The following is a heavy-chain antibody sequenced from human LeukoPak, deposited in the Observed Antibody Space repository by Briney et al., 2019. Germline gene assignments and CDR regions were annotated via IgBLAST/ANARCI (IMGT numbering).Heavy chain of an antibody. J-gene: IGHJ4*02. Sequence: SETLSLTCTVSGGSISSGSYYWSWIRQPAGKGLEWIGRIYTSGSTKYNPSLKSRVTISVDTSKNQFSLKLSSVTAADTAVYYCPRENYYGSGSRGKYYFDYWGQGTLVTVSS. CDR1: GGSISSGSYY. D-gene: IGHD3-10*01. V-gene: IGHV4-61*02. CDR2: IYTSGST. CDR3: PRENYYGSGSRGKYYFDY.